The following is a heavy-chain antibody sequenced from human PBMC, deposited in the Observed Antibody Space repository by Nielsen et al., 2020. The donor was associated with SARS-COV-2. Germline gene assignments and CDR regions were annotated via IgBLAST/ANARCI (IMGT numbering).Heavy chain of an antibody. CDR3: AREGYSSGWYFWFDP. D-gene: IGHD6-19*01. J-gene: IGHJ5*02. Sequence: WIRQPPGKGLEWVSYISSSSSYTNYADSVKGRFTISRDDSKNTLYLQMNSLGVEDTAVYYCAREGYSSGWYFWFDPWGQGTLVTVSS. V-gene: IGHV3-11*05. CDR2: ISSSSSYT.